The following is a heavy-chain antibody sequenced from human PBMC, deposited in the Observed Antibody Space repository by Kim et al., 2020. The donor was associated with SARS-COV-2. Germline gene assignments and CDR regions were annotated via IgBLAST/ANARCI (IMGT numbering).Heavy chain of an antibody. V-gene: IGHV3-43D*03. D-gene: IGHD1-7*01. CDR2: ISWDGGST. CDR1: GFTFDDYA. Sequence: GGSLRLSCAASGFTFDDYAMHWVRQAPGKGLEWVSLISWDGGSTYYADSVKGRFTISRDNSKNSLYLQMNSLRAEDTALYYCAKGARGYNWNYADAFDIWGQGTMVTVSS. J-gene: IGHJ3*02. CDR3: AKGARGYNWNYADAFDI.